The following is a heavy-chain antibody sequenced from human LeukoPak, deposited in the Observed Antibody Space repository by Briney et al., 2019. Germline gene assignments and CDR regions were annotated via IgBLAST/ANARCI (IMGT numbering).Heavy chain of an antibody. CDR1: GGTFSSYG. CDR3: TRVDPLNDGAEYFQH. Sequence: ASVKVSCKASGGTFSSYGISWVRQAPGQGLEWMGWSSPLSGNRDYAQKFQDRFTMTTDTSTKTAHMELRSLRSDDTAVYYCTRVDPLNDGAEYFQHWGQGTLVIVSS. V-gene: IGHV1-18*01. CDR2: SSPLSGNR. D-gene: IGHD1-1*01. J-gene: IGHJ1*01.